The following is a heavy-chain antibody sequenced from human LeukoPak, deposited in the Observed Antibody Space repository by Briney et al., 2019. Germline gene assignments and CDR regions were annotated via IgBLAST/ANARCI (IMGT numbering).Heavy chain of an antibody. D-gene: IGHD7-27*01. CDR2: INHSGST. Sequence: SETLSLTCAVYGGSFSGYYWSWIRQPPGKGLEWIGEINHSGSTKYNPSLKSRVTMSVDTSKTQFSLQLSSVTAADTAVYYCARHTPNRGGDAFDIWGQGAMVTVSS. V-gene: IGHV4-34*01. CDR3: ARHTPNRGGDAFDI. J-gene: IGHJ3*02. CDR1: GGSFSGYY.